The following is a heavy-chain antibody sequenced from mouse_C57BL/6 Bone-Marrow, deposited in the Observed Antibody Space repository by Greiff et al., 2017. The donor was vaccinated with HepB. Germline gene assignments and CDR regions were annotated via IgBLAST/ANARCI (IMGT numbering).Heavy chain of an antibody. Sequence: EVQLVESGGGLVKPGGSLKLSCAASGFTFSSYAMSWVRQTPEKRLEWVATISDGGSYTYYPDNVKGRFTISRDNAKNNLYLQMSHLKSEDTAMYYCARDRGAVGAHWYFDVWGTGTTVTVSS. V-gene: IGHV5-4*01. CDR3: ARDRGAVGAHWYFDV. CDR1: GFTFSSYA. CDR2: ISDGGSYT. J-gene: IGHJ1*03. D-gene: IGHD1-1*01.